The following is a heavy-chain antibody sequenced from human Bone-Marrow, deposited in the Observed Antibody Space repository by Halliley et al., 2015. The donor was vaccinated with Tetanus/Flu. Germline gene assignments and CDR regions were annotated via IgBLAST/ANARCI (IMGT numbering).Heavy chain of an antibody. D-gene: IGHD4-17*01. CDR1: GFTFSSYV. CDR2: IYGSGGET. CDR3: AKDLWPHCSYGPNTNGFDI. Sequence: SLRLSCEASGFTFSSYVMTWVRQAPGKGLEWVSGIYGSGGETYYGDSVKGRFTTSRDNSKSTLYLQMNSLRAEDTAIYYCAKDLWPHCSYGPNTNGFDIWGRGTMVTVSS. J-gene: IGHJ3*02. V-gene: IGHV3-23*01.